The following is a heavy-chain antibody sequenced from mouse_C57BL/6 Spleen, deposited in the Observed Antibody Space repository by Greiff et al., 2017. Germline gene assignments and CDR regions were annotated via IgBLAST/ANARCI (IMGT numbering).Heavy chain of an antibody. CDR2: ISSGGSYT. V-gene: IGHV5-6*01. CDR3: AREALYDYDWFAY. CDR1: GFTFSSYG. J-gene: IGHJ3*01. Sequence: EVKVIESGGDLVKPGGSLKLSCAASGFTFSSYGMSWVRQTPDKRLEWVATISSGGSYTYYPDSVKGRFTISRDNAKNTLYLQMSSLKSEDTAMYYCAREALYDYDWFAYWGQGTLVTVSA. D-gene: IGHD2-4*01.